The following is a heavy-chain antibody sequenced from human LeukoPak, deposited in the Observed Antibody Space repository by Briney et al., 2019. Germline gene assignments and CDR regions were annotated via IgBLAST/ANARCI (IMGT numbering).Heavy chain of an antibody. J-gene: IGHJ4*02. CDR3: AKSGLNRFDY. V-gene: IGHV3-74*01. Sequence: PGGSLRLSCAASGFTFSSYWMHWVRQAPGKGLVWVSRINSDGSSTSYADSVKGRFTISRDNSKNTLFLQMNSLRVEDTAVYYCAKSGLNRFDYWGQGALVTVSS. CDR2: INSDGSST. D-gene: IGHD2-15*01. CDR1: GFTFSSYW.